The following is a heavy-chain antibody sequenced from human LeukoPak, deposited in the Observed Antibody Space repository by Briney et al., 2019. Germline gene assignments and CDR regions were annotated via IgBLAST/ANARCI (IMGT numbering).Heavy chain of an antibody. CDR2: ISGGGGST. CDR1: GFTFSSYA. CDR3: AGEAKFGETYGMDV. J-gene: IGHJ6*02. Sequence: GGSLRLSCAASGFTFSSYAMSWVRQAPGKGLEWVSAISGGGGSTYYADSVKGRFTISRDNSKNTLYLQMNSLRAEDTAVYYCAGEAKFGETYGMDVWGQGTTVTVSS. D-gene: IGHD3-10*02. V-gene: IGHV3-23*01.